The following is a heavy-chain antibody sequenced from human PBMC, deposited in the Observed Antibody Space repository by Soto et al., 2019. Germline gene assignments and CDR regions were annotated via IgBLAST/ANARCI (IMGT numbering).Heavy chain of an antibody. J-gene: IGHJ5*02. CDR1: GYTFTSYY. V-gene: IGHV1-46*03. CDR3: ALLWFGELLSSKLNWFDP. D-gene: IGHD3-10*01. CDR2: INPSGGST. Sequence: ASVKVSCKASGYTFTSYYMHWVRQAPGQGLEWMGIINPSGGSTSYAQKFQGRVTMTRDTSTSTVYMELSSLRSEDTAVYYCALLWFGELLSSKLNWFDPWGQGTLVTVS.